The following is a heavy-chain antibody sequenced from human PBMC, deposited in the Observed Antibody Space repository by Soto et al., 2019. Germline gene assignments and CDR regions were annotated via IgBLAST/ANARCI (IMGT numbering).Heavy chain of an antibody. Sequence: EVQLAVSGGGLVPPGGSLRLSCAASAFSFSDHYVDWVRQAPGKGLEWVGRSRSKSNNYTALYAASAKGRFTISRDDSKSSMSLQMNSLRTEDTAVYYCGFSSGRPYHYAMDVWAKGTTVIVSS. J-gene: IGHJ6*04. CDR2: SRSKSNNYTA. CDR3: GFSSGRPYHYAMDV. D-gene: IGHD6-25*01. V-gene: IGHV3-72*01. CDR1: AFSFSDHY.